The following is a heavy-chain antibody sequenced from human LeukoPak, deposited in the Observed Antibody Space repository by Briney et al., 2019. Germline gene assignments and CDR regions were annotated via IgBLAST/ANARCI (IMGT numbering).Heavy chain of an antibody. J-gene: IGHJ4*02. CDR3: AKDHTIFGVARYYFDY. CDR2: IWYDGSNK. D-gene: IGHD3-3*01. Sequence: PGGSLRLSCAASGFTFSSYGMHWVRQAPGKGLEWVAVIWYDGSNKYYADSVKGRFTISRDNSKSTLYLQMNSLRAEDTAVYYCAKDHTIFGVARYYFDYWGQGTLVTVSS. CDR1: GFTFSSYG. V-gene: IGHV3-33*06.